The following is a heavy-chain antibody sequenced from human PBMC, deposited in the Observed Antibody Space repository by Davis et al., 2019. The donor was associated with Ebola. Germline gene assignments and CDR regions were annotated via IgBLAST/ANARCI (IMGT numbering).Heavy chain of an antibody. V-gene: IGHV5-51*01. CDR1: GYSFTSYW. J-gene: IGHJ6*02. Sequence: GESLKISCKGSGYSFTSYWIGWVRQMPGKGLEWMGIIYPGDSDTRYSPSFQGQVTISADKSISTAYLQWSSLKASDTAMYYCARLFQRGYSGYGFYYYGMDVWGQGTTVTVSS. CDR2: IYPGDSDT. CDR3: ARLFQRGYSGYGFYYYGMDV. D-gene: IGHD5-12*01.